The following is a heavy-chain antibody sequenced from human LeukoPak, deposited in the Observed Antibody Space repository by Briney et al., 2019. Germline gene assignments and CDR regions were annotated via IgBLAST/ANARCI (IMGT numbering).Heavy chain of an antibody. CDR3: ARGLGSYDSSELTWPMISF. J-gene: IGHJ4*02. CDR1: GYTFTNYE. CDR2: MNPNSGDT. D-gene: IGHD3-22*01. V-gene: IGHV1-8*01. Sequence: ASVKVSCKASGYTFTNYEIIWVRQATGQGLEWMGWMNPNSGDTAYAQKFQDRVTMTRSTSISTAYMELSSLRSEDTAVYYCARGLGSYDSSELTWPMISFWGQGTLVTVSS.